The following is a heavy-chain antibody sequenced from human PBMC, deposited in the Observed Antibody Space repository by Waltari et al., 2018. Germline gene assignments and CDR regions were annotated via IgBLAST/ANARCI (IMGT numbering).Heavy chain of an antibody. CDR2: IKQDGSEK. D-gene: IGHD5-12*01. J-gene: IGHJ4*02. CDR3: VRGRGWIFDY. Sequence: EVQLVESGGGLVQPGGSLRLSCEGSGFAFSNCWMSWVRQTPGKGLEWVDIIKQDGSEKHYRDSVKCRFTISRDNAKNSLYLQLNSLRADDTAVYYCVRGRGWIFDYWGQGTLVTVSS. CDR1: GFAFSNCW. V-gene: IGHV3-7*01.